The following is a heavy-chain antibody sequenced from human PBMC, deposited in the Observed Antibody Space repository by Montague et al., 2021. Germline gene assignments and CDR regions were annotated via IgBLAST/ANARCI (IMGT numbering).Heavy chain of an antibody. J-gene: IGHJ6*03. CDR3: ARERDRYYYMDI. V-gene: IGHV4-38-2*02. CDR2: VSHGGRT. CDR1: RSSINSDYY. Sequence: SETLSLTCTVSRSSINSDYYCCFIRQPPGKLLWLVFSVSHGGRTYYHSPLKRRVTLSVDTSNNHFSLKLCVTTAADAAMYYCARERDRYYYMDIWGKGTTITVSS.